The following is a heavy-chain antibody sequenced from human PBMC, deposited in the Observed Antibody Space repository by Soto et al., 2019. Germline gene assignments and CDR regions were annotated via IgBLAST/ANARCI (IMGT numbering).Heavy chain of an antibody. Sequence: QVQLQQWGAGLLKPSGTLSLTCAVYGGSFSGYYWSWIRQPPGKGLEWIGEINHSGVTNYKPSLKRRATXSXDXXKNRFALQLQSVTAADTALYYCARFSGSYYYAMDVWGQGSTVTVSS. CDR1: GGSFSGYY. CDR2: INHSGVT. D-gene: IGHD6-19*01. V-gene: IGHV4-34*01. J-gene: IGHJ6*02. CDR3: ARFSGSYYYAMDV.